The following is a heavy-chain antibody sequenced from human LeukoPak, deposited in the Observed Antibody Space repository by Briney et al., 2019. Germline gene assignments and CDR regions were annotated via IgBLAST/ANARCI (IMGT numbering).Heavy chain of an antibody. CDR3: ARQDGYKNDY. CDR2: IYYSGST. V-gene: IGHV4-59*08. J-gene: IGHJ4*02. Sequence: SETLSLTCTVSGGSISSYYWSWIRQPPGKGLEWIGYIYYSGSTNYNPSPKSRVTISVDTSKNQFSLKLSSVTAADTAVYYCARQDGYKNDYWGQGTLVTVSS. CDR1: GGSISSYY. D-gene: IGHD5-24*01.